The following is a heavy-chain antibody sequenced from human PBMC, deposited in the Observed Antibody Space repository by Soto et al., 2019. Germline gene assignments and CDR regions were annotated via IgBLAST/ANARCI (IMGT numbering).Heavy chain of an antibody. CDR2: IYYSGST. J-gene: IGHJ5*02. Sequence: XETLSLTCTVSGFSISSYYWSWIRQPPGKGLEWIGYIYYSGSTNYNPSLKSRVTISVDTSKDQFSLKLSSVTAADTAVYYCARVVNPWFDPWGQGTLVTVS. V-gene: IGHV4-59*01. CDR3: ARVVNPWFDP. CDR1: GFSISSYY. D-gene: IGHD1-26*01.